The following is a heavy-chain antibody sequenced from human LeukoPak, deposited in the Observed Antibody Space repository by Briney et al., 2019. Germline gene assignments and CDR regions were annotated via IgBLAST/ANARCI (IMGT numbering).Heavy chain of an antibody. CDR2: ISSSSSYI. CDR1: GFTFSSYS. D-gene: IGHD3-3*01. J-gene: IGHJ4*02. CDR3: ARGSVGACDFWSGYYDY. V-gene: IGHV3-21*01. Sequence: GGSLRLSCAASGFTFSSYSMNWVRQAPGKGLEWVSSISSSSSYIYYADSVKGRFTISRDNAKNSLHLQMNSLRAEDTAVYYCARGSVGACDFWSGYYDYWGQGTLVTVSS.